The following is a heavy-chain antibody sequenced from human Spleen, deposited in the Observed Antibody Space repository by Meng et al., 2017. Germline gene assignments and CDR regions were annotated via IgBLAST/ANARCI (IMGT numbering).Heavy chain of an antibody. CDR3: AREIITMVRGVFIPDAFDI. Sequence: GSLRLSCAVSGGPISSNNWWSWVRQPPGKGLEWIGEIYRSGSSNYNPSLKSRVTMSLDTSKNQFSLKLNSVSAADTAVYYCAREIITMVRGVFIPDAFDIWGQGTVVTVSS. V-gene: IGHV4-4*02. CDR1: GGPISSNNW. CDR2: IYRSGSS. D-gene: IGHD3-10*01. J-gene: IGHJ3*02.